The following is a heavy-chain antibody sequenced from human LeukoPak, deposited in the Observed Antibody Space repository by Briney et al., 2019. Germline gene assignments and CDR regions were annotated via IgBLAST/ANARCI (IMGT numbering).Heavy chain of an antibody. CDR3: ARGGVYCSSTSCYFDI. V-gene: IGHV1-8*01. Sequence: GASVKVSCKASGYTFNTYGISWVRQAPGQGLEWMGWMNPNSGNTGYAQKFQGRVTITRNTSISTAYMELSSLRSEDTAVYYCARGGVYCSSTSCYFDIWGQGTMVTVSS. CDR1: GYTFNTYG. J-gene: IGHJ3*02. CDR2: MNPNSGNT. D-gene: IGHD2-2*01.